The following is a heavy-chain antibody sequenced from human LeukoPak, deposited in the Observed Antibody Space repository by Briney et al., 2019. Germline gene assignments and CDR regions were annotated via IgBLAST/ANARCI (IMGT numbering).Heavy chain of an antibody. CDR3: ARVNRAYFDY. CDR1: GFTFDDYG. Sequence: SGGSLRLSCAASGFTFDDYGMSWVRQAPGKGLEWVANIKQDGSEKYYVDSVKGRFTISRDNAKNSLYLQMNSLRAEDTAVYYCARVNRAYFDYWGQGTLVTVSS. J-gene: IGHJ4*02. CDR2: IKQDGSEK. D-gene: IGHD1-14*01. V-gene: IGHV3-7*01.